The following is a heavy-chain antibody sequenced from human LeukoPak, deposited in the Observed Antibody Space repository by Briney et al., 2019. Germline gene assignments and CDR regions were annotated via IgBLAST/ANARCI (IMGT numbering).Heavy chain of an antibody. CDR1: GFTFSSYW. J-gene: IGHJ4*02. Sequence: PGGSLRLSCAASGFTFSSYWMHWVRQAPGKGLVWVSHINTDGSSTTYADSVKGRFTISRDNAKKTLYLQMNSLRAEDTAVYYCARGGPLARTTDYWGQGTLVTVSS. V-gene: IGHV3-74*01. D-gene: IGHD1-1*01. CDR3: ARGGPLARTTDY. CDR2: INTDGSST.